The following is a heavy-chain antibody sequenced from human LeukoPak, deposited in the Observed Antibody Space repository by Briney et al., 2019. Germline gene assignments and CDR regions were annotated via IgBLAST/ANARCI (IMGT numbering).Heavy chain of an antibody. CDR3: ARLPNVYYYYYMDV. V-gene: IGHV4-39*01. CDR1: GGCISNSSYY. CDR2: IYYSGST. J-gene: IGHJ6*03. Sequence: SETLSLTCSVYGGCISNSSYYWGWIRQPPGKGLEWIGSIYYSGSTYYNPSLKSRVTISVDTSKNQFSLKLSSVTAADTAVYYCARLPNVYYYYYMDVWGKGTTVTVSS.